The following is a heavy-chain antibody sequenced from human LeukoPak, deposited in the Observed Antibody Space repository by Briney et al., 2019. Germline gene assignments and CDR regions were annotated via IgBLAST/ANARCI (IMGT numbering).Heavy chain of an antibody. J-gene: IGHJ3*02. CDR2: IWYDGSNK. CDR3: ARDDYNSARAFDI. CDR1: TFTFSSYG. V-gene: IGHV3-33*01. D-gene: IGHD5-12*01. Sequence: GGSLRLSCAASTFTFSSYGMHWVRPAPGKGLERVAVIWYDGSNKYYADFVKGRFTISRDNSKNTLYLQRNSLRAEDTAVYYWARDDYNSARAFDIWGQGTMVTVSS.